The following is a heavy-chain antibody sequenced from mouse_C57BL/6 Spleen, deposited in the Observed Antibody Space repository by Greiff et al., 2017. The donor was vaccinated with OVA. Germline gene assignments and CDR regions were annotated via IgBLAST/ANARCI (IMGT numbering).Heavy chain of an antibody. V-gene: IGHV1-7*01. CDR1: GYTFTSYW. J-gene: IGHJ1*03. D-gene: IGHD1-1*01. CDR2: INPSSGYT. CDR3: ARDYYGSSWYFDV. Sequence: VQRVESGAELAKPGASVKLSCKASGYTFTSYWMHWVKQRPGQGLEWIGYINPSSGYTKYNQKFKDKATLTADKSSSTAYMQLSSLTYEDSAVYYCARDYYGSSWYFDVWGTGTTVTVSS.